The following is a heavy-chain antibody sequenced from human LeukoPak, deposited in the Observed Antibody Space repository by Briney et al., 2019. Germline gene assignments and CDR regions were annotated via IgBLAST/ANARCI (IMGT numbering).Heavy chain of an antibody. J-gene: IGHJ4*02. CDR3: ARDYEASIYDYVWGSFPFDY. CDR1: GFTFSSYA. Sequence: GSLRLSCAASGFTFSSYAMHWVRQAPGKGLEYVSAISSNGGSTYYANSVKGRFTISRDNSKNTLYLQMGSLRAEDMAVYYCARDYEASIYDYVWGSFPFDYWGQGTLVTVSS. CDR2: ISSNGGST. D-gene: IGHD3-16*01. V-gene: IGHV3-64*01.